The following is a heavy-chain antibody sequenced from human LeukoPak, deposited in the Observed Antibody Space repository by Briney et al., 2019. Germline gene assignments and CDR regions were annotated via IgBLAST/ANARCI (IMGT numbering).Heavy chain of an antibody. CDR1: GFTFSSYE. V-gene: IGHV3-48*03. Sequence: GGSLRLSCAASGFTFSSYEMNWVRQAPGKGLEWVSYISSSGSTIYYADSVEGRFTISRDNAKNSLYLQMNSLRAEDTAVYYCARAALYVPQQQLDDWGQGTLVTVSS. J-gene: IGHJ4*02. CDR2: ISSSGSTI. CDR3: ARAALYVPQQQLDD. D-gene: IGHD6-13*01.